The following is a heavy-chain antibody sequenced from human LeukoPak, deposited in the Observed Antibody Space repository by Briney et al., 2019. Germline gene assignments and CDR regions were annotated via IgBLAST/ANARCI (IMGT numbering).Heavy chain of an antibody. D-gene: IGHD6-19*01. CDR2: ISYDGSNK. CDR3: ARDRGIAVAVADY. V-gene: IGHV3-30-3*01. Sequence: QPGRSLRLSCAASGFTFSSYAMRWVRQAPGKGLEWVAVISYDGSNKYYADSVKGRFTISRDNSKNTLYLQMNSLRAEDTAVYYCARDRGIAVAVADYWGQGTLVTVSS. J-gene: IGHJ4*02. CDR1: GFTFSSYA.